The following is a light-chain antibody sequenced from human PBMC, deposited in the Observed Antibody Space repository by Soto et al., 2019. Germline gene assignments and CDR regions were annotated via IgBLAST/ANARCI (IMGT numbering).Light chain of an antibody. V-gene: IGKV3-11*01. Sequence: VLTQSPATLSLSPGERATLYCRASQSVSSYLAWYQQKPGQAPRLLIYDTSNRATGVPARFSGSGSGTDFTLTISSLEPEDCAIYYCQQRQYWPPITFGQGTRLEIK. J-gene: IGKJ5*01. CDR3: QQRQYWPPIT. CDR1: QSVSSY. CDR2: DTS.